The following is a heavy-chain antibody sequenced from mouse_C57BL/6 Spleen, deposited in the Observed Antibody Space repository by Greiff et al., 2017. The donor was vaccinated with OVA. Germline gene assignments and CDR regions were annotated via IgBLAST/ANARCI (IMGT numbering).Heavy chain of an antibody. D-gene: IGHD1-1*01. CDR3: ARWYGSSYGYFDV. CDR2: IYPGDGDT. Sequence: QVQLQQSGPELVKPGASVKISCKASGYAFSSSWMNWVKQRPGKGLGWIGRIYPGDGDTNYNGKFKGKATLTADKSSSTAYMQLSSLTSEDSAVYFCARWYGSSYGYFDVWGTGTTVTVSS. CDR1: GYAFSSSW. V-gene: IGHV1-82*01. J-gene: IGHJ1*03.